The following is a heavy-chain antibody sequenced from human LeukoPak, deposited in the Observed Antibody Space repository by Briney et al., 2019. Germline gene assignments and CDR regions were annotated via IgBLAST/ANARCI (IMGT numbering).Heavy chain of an antibody. Sequence: SETLSLTCAVYGGSFSGYYWSWIRQPPGKGLEWIGEINHSGSTNYNPSLKSRATISVDTSKNQFSLKLSSVTAADTAVYYCARNKDRIYYMDVWGKGTTVTVSS. CDR1: GGSFSGYY. CDR2: INHSGST. J-gene: IGHJ6*03. V-gene: IGHV4-34*01. CDR3: ARNKDRIYYMDV.